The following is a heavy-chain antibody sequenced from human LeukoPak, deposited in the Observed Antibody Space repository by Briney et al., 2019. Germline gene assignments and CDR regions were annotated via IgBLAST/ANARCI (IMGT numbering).Heavy chain of an antibody. V-gene: IGHV3-23*01. CDR2: LSASGTAT. Sequence: PGASLRLSCAASGFTFTSYAMSWVRQTPLKGLEWVAALSASGTATYYTNSVKGRFTISRDISKNTLSLQMNSLRADDTAVYYCAKALDCYCSGGDCYSRYYHGMDVWGQGTTVTVSS. J-gene: IGHJ6*02. D-gene: IGHD2-21*02. CDR3: AKALDCYCSGGDCYSRYYHGMDV. CDR1: GFTFTSYA.